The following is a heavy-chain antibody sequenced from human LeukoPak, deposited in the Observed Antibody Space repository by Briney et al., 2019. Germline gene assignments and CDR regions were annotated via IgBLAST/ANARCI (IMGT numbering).Heavy chain of an antibody. CDR2: IYYSGST. CDR3: ARGYCSSTSCYMFDP. V-gene: IGHV4-59*01. Sequence: VKPSETLSLTCTVSGGSISSYYWSWIRQPPGKGLEWIGYIYYSGSTNYNPSLKSRVTISVDTSKNQFSLKLSSVTAADTAVYYCARGYCSSTSCYMFDPWGQGTLVTVSS. CDR1: GGSISSYY. D-gene: IGHD2-2*02. J-gene: IGHJ5*02.